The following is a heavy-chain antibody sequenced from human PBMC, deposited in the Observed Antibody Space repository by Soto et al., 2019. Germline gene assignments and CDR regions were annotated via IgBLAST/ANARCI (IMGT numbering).Heavy chain of an antibody. V-gene: IGHV4-61*01. CDR3: ARGRYSSGWFDF. CDR2: ISYSGST. J-gene: IGHJ4*02. CDR1: GDSVSSASYY. D-gene: IGHD6-19*01. Sequence: PASPLSLTCTVSGDSVSSASYYWDWILQPPGQGLEWIGYISYSGSTDYNPTLKSRVTISVDTSKNQFSLKLSSVTAADTAVYYCARGRYSSGWFDFWGQGTLVTVS.